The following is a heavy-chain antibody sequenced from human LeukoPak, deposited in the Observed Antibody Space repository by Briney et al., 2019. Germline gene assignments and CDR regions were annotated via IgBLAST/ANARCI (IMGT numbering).Heavy chain of an antibody. D-gene: IGHD3-3*01. CDR1: GSTFSDYY. Sequence: GGSLRLSCAASGSTFSDYYMSWIRQAPGKGLEWVSYISSSGSTIYYADSVKGRFTISRDNAKNSLYLQMNSLRAEDTAVYYCARSVGYDFWSGYYTTDTYNWFDPWGQGTLVTVSS. CDR2: ISSSGSTI. V-gene: IGHV3-11*01. J-gene: IGHJ5*02. CDR3: ARSVGYDFWSGYYTTDTYNWFDP.